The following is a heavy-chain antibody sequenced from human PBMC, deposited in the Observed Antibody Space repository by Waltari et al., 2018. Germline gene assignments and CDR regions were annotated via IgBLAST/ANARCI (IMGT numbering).Heavy chain of an antibody. J-gene: IGHJ4*02. D-gene: IGHD2-15*01. CDR3: ARQGSCSGGSCYSDDY. CDR1: GGTFSSYA. CDR2: IIPIFGTA. Sequence: QVQLVQSGAEVKKTGSSVKVSCKASGGTFSSYAISWVRQAPGQGLEWMGGIIPIFGTANYAQKFQGRVTITADESTSTAYMELSSLRSEDTAVYYCARQGSCSGGSCYSDDYWGQGTLVTVSS. V-gene: IGHV1-69*01.